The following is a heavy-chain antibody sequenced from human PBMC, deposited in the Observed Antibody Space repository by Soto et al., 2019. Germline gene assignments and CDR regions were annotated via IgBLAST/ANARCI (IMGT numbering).Heavy chain of an antibody. Sequence: GGSLRLSCAASGFTFSSYAMHWVRQAPGKGLEWVAVISYDGSNKYYADSVKGRFTISRDNSKNTLYLQMSSLRAEDTAVYYCARAIAVAGVPYFDYWGQGTLVTVSS. J-gene: IGHJ4*02. V-gene: IGHV3-30-3*01. D-gene: IGHD6-19*01. CDR1: GFTFSSYA. CDR2: ISYDGSNK. CDR3: ARAIAVAGVPYFDY.